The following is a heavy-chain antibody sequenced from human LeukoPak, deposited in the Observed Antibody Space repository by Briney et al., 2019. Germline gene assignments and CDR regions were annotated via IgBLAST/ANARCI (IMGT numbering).Heavy chain of an antibody. CDR3: ASSNYYGSGSYYNGPPRLDY. J-gene: IGHJ4*02. D-gene: IGHD3-10*01. CDR1: GFTVSSSY. V-gene: IGHV3-53*01. CDR2: IYSGGST. Sequence: QPGGSLRLSCAASGFTVSSSYMSWVRQAPGKGLEWVSVIYSGGSTYYADSVKGRFTISRDNSKNTLYLQMNSLRAEDTAVYYCASSNYYGSGSYYNGPPRLDYWGQGTLVTVSS.